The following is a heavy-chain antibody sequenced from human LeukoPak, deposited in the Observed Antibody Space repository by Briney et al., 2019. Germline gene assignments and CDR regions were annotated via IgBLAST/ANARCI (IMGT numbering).Heavy chain of an antibody. J-gene: IGHJ6*02. CDR2: MNPNSGNT. Sequence: GSVKVSCKASGYTFTSYDINWVRQATGQGLEWMGWMNPNSGNTGYAQKFQGRVTMTRNTSISTAYMGLSSLRSEDTAVYYCARERLEYGMDVWGQGTTVTVSS. CDR1: GYTFTSYD. CDR3: ARERLEYGMDV. V-gene: IGHV1-8*01. D-gene: IGHD3-3*01.